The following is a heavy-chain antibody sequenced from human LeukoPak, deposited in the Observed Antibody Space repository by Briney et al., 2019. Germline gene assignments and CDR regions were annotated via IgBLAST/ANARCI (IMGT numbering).Heavy chain of an antibody. V-gene: IGHV3-23*01. Sequence: GGSLRLSCAASGFTFSSYAMSGVREAPGEGVEWVSAISGSGGSTYYADSVKGRFTISRDNSKNTLYLQMNRLRAEDTAVYYSAKVGAAAAGSPSYWYFDLWGRGTLVTVSS. D-gene: IGHD6-13*01. J-gene: IGHJ2*01. CDR1: GFTFSSYA. CDR2: ISGSGGST. CDR3: AKVGAAAAGSPSYWYFDL.